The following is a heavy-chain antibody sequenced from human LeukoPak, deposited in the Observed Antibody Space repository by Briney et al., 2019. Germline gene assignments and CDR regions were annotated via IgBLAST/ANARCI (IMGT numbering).Heavy chain of an antibody. Sequence: QPGRSLRLSCAASGFTFSSYAMHWVRQAPGKGLEWVAVISFDGNNKYYADSVKGRFTISRDNSKYTLYVQLNSLRPEDTAVYYCARDGSYYYDTSGYYHDLNFDYWGQGTLVTVSS. CDR1: GFTFSSYA. V-gene: IGHV3-30-3*01. D-gene: IGHD3-22*01. CDR3: ARDGSYYYDTSGYYHDLNFDY. J-gene: IGHJ4*02. CDR2: ISFDGNNK.